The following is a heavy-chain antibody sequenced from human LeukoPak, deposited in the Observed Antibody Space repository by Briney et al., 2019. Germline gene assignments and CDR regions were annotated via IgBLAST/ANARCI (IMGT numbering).Heavy chain of an antibody. J-gene: IGHJ4*02. CDR3: ASGYGTVGATTSIN. CDR1: GYTLTELS. D-gene: IGHD1-26*01. V-gene: IGHV1-24*01. CDR2: FDPEDGET. Sequence: APVKVSCKVSGYTLTELSMHWVRQAPGKGLEWMGGFDPEDGETIYAQKFQGRVTMTEDTPTDTAYMELSSLRSEDTAVYYCASGYGTVGATTSINWGQGTLVTVSS.